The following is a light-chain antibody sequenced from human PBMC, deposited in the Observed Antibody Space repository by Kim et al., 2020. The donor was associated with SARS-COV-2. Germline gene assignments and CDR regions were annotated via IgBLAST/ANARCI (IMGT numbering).Light chain of an antibody. J-gene: IGLJ2*01. Sequence: QWPCRAPILVLYRDKERPSWIPERFSGSRSGTTLTLTITGVQTEDEADYFCQSADISGTSWIFGGGTQLTVL. CDR3: QSADISGTSWI. V-gene: IGLV3-25*03. CDR2: RDK.